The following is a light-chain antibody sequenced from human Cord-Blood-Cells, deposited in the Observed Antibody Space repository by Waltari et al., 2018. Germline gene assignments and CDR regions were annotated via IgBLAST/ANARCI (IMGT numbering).Light chain of an antibody. Sequence: QTVVTQEPSFSVSPGGTVTLTCGLSSGSVSTSYYPPWYQQTPGQAPRTLIYSTNPRSSGVPDRFSGSILGNKAALTITGAQADDESDYYCVLYMGSGIWVFGGGTKLTVL. J-gene: IGLJ3*02. CDR3: VLYMGSGIWV. CDR2: STN. V-gene: IGLV8-61*01. CDR1: SGSVSTSYY.